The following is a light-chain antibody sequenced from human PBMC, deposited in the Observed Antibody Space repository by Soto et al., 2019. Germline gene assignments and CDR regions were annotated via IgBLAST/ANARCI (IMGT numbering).Light chain of an antibody. CDR1: QSINRW. V-gene: IGKV1-5*01. J-gene: IGKJ1*01. CDR2: DAS. CDR3: QEYNTYSWA. Sequence: EIQMSQFPSSLTASVGDSVTITCRASQSINRWLAWYQQKPGRAPKLLIYDASSLQSGVPSRFSGSGSGTEFALTISSLQPDDFATYHCQEYNTYSWAFGQGTKVDIK.